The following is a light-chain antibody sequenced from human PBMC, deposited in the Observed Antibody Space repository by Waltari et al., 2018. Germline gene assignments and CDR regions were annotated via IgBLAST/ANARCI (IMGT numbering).Light chain of an antibody. CDR2: RNN. J-gene: IGLJ3*02. CDR3: AVWDDSLSGRV. CDR1: RSKTGNNY. V-gene: IGLV1-47*01. Sequence: QSVLTQPPSASGTPGPRVTISCSGSRSKTGNNYVSCYQQLPGTAPKLLLYRNNQRPSGVPDRFSGSKSGTSASLAISGLRSEDEADYYCAVWDDSLSGRVFGGGTKVTVL.